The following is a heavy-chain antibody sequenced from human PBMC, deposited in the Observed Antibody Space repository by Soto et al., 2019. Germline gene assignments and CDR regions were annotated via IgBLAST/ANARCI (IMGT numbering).Heavy chain of an antibody. D-gene: IGHD2-15*01. Sequence: QVQLVQSGAEVKKPGSSVKVSCKASGGTFSRYTISWVRQAPGQGLEWMGRIIPILDIPNYAQNFQGRVTIPADNATSQAYMELSSLRSDDTAVYYCASHFTGVLVLGASPPGGDNYGWDVWGQGTTVTVSS. CDR3: ASHFTGVLVLGASPPGGDNYGWDV. J-gene: IGHJ6*02. V-gene: IGHV1-69*02. CDR1: GGTFSRYT. CDR2: IIPILDIP.